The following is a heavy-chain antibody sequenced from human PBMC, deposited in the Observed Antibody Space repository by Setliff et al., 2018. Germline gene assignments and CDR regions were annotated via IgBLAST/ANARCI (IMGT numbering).Heavy chain of an antibody. J-gene: IGHJ6*02. CDR3: ARDWNADSGSYDYYYGMDV. CDR2: INPSGGST. D-gene: IGHD1-26*01. CDR1: GYTFTSYD. V-gene: IGHV1-46*01. Sequence: ASVTVSCKSSGYTFTSYDMHWVRQAPGQGHEWMGIINPSGGSTSYEQKFQGRVTMTRDTSTSTVYMELSSLRSEDTAVYYCARDWNADSGSYDYYYGMDVWGQGTTVTVSS.